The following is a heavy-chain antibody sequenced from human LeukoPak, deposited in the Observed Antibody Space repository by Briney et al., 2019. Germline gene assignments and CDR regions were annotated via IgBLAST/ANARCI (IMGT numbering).Heavy chain of an antibody. J-gene: IGHJ4*02. CDR2: INGGGGNT. CDR1: GFTFRTYA. D-gene: IGHD3-22*01. Sequence: PGGSLRLSCAASGFTFRTYAMSWVRQAPGKGLEWVAAINGGGGNTNYADSVKGRFTISRDNSKNTLYLQMNSLRAEDTAVYYCAGFEDYYDSSGYYFGPNGGIDYWGQGTLVTVSS. CDR3: AGFEDYYDSSGYYFGPNGGIDY. V-gene: IGHV3-23*01.